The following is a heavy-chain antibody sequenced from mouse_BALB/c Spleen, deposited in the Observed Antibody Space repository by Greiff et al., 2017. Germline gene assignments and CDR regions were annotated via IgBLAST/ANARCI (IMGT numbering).Heavy chain of an antibody. CDR1: GFSLTSYD. J-gene: IGHJ3*01. CDR2: IWTGGGT. V-gene: IGHV2-9-2*01. Sequence: VQRVESGPGLVAPSQSLSITCTVSGFSLTSYDISWIRQPPGKGLEWLGVIWTGGGTNYNSAFMSRLSISKDNSKSQVFLKMNSLQTDDTAIYYCVRDSAWFAYWGQGTLVTVSA. CDR3: VRDSAWFAY.